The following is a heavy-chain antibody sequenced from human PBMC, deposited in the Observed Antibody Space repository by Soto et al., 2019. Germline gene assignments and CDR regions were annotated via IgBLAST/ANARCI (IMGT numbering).Heavy chain of an antibody. CDR1: GGSISSGGYY. Sequence: SETLSLTCTVSGGSISSGGYYWSWIRQHPGKGLEWIGYIYYSGRTYYNPSLHSRVSIAVDTTENQFSLKLTSVTAADTSVYYRARGSFSSSSSWFDPWGRGTLVTVSS. CDR3: ARGSFSSSSSWFDP. D-gene: IGHD6-6*01. CDR2: IYYSGRT. V-gene: IGHV4-31*03. J-gene: IGHJ5*02.